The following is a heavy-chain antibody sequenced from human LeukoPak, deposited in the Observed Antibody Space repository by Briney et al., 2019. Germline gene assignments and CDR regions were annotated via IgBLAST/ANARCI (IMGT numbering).Heavy chain of an antibody. D-gene: IGHD6-19*01. J-gene: IGHJ4*02. CDR3: VTNGTVTVAGTKFNYFDY. CDR1: GASIRMSTYS. CDR2: IYHSGST. V-gene: IGHV4-39*01. Sequence: SETLSLTCTVSGASIRMSTYSWGYIRQPHGKGLEWVGSIYHSGSTHYNPSLRSRVTMSVDTSKNQFTLKVTAVTAAATAVYYCVTNGTVTVAGTKFNYFDYWGQGALVAVCS.